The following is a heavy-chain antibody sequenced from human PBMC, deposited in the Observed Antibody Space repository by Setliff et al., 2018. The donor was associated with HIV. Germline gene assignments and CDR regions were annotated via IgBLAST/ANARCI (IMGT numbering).Heavy chain of an antibody. CDR2: INTDTGNT. J-gene: IGHJ3*02. CDR3: ARGMNAVRYFDWLDAFDI. CDR1: GYTFIHYD. Sequence: ASVKVSCKTSGYTFIHYDIHWVRQAPGERLEWLGWINTDTGNTKYSQKFQDRLTFTRDTSALTADMGLSSLRSEDTAVYFCARGMNAVRYFDWLDAFDIWGQGTMVTVSS. V-gene: IGHV1-3*04. D-gene: IGHD3-9*01.